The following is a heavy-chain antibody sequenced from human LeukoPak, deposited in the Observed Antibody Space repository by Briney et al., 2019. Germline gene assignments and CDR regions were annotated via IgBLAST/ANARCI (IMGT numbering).Heavy chain of an antibody. V-gene: IGHV3-11*05. Sequence: GGSLRLSCAASGFTFSDYYMIWIRHARGGGREWVSYISRRSSYTNCADSVKGRFTISRDNAKNSLYLQMNSLRADDTAVYYCARDEDHAAAYWGQGTLVTISS. CDR1: GFTFSDYY. CDR3: ARDEDHAAAY. J-gene: IGHJ4*02. D-gene: IGHD2-15*01. CDR2: ISRRSSYT.